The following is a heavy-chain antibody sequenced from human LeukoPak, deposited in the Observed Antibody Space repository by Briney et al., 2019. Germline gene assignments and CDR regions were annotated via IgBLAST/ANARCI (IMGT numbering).Heavy chain of an antibody. V-gene: IGHV3-21*01. CDR1: GFTFSSYG. Sequence: PGRSLRLCCAASGFTFSSYGMNWVRQAPGEGLEWVSSITSGSGYIYYADAMRGRFTISRDNAKNSLYLQMSSLRAEDTAVYYCARDLDYWGQGTLVTVSS. CDR2: ITSGSGYI. CDR3: ARDLDY. J-gene: IGHJ4*02.